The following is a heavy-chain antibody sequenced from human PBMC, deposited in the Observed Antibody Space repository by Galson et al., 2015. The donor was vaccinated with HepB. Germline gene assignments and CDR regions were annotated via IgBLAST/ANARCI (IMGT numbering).Heavy chain of an antibody. V-gene: IGHV3-48*02. CDR3: ARDGLHHMDTEVATTYFDY. J-gene: IGHJ4*02. CDR2: ISSSSSTI. CDR1: GFTFSSYS. D-gene: IGHD5-12*01. Sequence: SLRLSCAASGFTFSSYSMNWVRQAPGKGLEWVSYISSSSSTIYYADSVKGRFTISRDNAKNSLYLQMNSLRDEDTAVYYCARDGLHHMDTEVATTYFDYWGQGTLVTVSS.